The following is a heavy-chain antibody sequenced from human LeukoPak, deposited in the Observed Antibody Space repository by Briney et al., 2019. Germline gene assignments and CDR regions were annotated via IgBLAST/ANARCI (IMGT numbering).Heavy chain of an antibody. V-gene: IGHV1-69*05. J-gene: IGHJ4*02. CDR1: GGTFTSYA. CDR3: SREGDYGRIGVY. Sequence: TSVKVSCKASGGTFTSYAINWVRHAPGQGIEWMGGIITMFGTANSAQRFQGRVTITTDESTSTAYMELGSLRSEATAVSSFSREGDYGRIGVYWGQGTLVTVSS. D-gene: IGHD4/OR15-4a*01. CDR2: IITMFGTA.